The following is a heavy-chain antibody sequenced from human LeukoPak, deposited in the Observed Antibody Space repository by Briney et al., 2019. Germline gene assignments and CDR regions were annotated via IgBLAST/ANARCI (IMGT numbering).Heavy chain of an antibody. J-gene: IGHJ4*02. D-gene: IGHD1-26*01. V-gene: IGHV4-4*07. CDR1: GGSISTYY. CDR2: VYTSGST. CDR3: ATTRVGFSYFDY. Sequence: SETLSLTCTVSGGSISTYYWSWIRQPAGKGLEWIGRVYTSGSTNYNPSLKSRVTISVDKSKNQFSLKLSSVTAADTAVYYCATTRVGFSYFDYWGQGTLVTVSS.